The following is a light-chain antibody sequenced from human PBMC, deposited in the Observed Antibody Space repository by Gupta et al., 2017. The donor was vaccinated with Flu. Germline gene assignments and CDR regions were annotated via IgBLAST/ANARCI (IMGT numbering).Light chain of an antibody. CDR3: QQYLSFPLT. Sequence: SLGESATINCKSSQSVIYNPNNKNYLAWYQQKAGQPPKVVIYWASTREFGVPDRFSGSGSGTDFTLTITSLQAEDVAVYYCQQYLSFPLTFGGGTKLEIK. V-gene: IGKV4-1*01. CDR2: WAS. J-gene: IGKJ4*01. CDR1: QSVIYNPNNKNY.